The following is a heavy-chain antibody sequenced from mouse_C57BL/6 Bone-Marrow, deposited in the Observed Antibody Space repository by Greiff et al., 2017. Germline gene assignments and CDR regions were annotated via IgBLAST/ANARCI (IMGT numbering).Heavy chain of an antibody. CDR1: GYTFTSYW. CDR2: IDPSDSET. Sequence: QVQLQQPGAELVRPGSSVKLSCKASGYTFTSYWMHWVKQRPIQGLEWIGNIDPSDSETHYNQKFKDKATLTVDKSSSTAYMQLSSLTSEDSAVYYCARRNYGSTPVDYWGQGTTLTVSS. CDR3: ARRNYGSTPVDY. D-gene: IGHD1-1*01. J-gene: IGHJ2*01. V-gene: IGHV1-52*01.